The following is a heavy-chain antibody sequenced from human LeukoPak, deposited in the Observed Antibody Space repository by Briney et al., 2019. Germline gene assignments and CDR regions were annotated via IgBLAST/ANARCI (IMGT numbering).Heavy chain of an antibody. CDR1: GGSISSGGYS. CDR2: IYHSGST. Sequence: SETLSLTCAVSGGSISSGGYSWSWIRQPPGKGLEWIGYIYHSGSTYYNPSLKSRVTISVDRSKNQFSLKLSFVTAADTAVYYCARGAGYSGYDNRFDYWGQGTLVTVSS. J-gene: IGHJ4*02. V-gene: IGHV4-30-2*01. D-gene: IGHD5-12*01. CDR3: ARGAGYSGYDNRFDY.